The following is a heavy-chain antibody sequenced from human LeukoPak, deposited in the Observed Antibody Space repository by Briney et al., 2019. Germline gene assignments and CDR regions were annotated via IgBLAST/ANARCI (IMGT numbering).Heavy chain of an antibody. Sequence: ASVKVSCKASGYTFTSYGISWVRQAPGQGLEWMGWISAYNGNTNYAQKLQGRVTMTTDTSTSTAYMELRSLRSDDTAVYYCAREGAVGKTIFGVVMKSNWGQGTLVTVSS. V-gene: IGHV1-18*01. J-gene: IGHJ4*02. CDR2: ISAYNGNT. CDR3: AREGAVGKTIFGVVMKSN. CDR1: GYTFTSYG. D-gene: IGHD3-3*01.